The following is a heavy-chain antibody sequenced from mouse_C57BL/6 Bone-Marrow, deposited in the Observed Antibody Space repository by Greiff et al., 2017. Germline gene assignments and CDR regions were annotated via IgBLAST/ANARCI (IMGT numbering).Heavy chain of an antibody. CDR2: SRNKANDYTT. CDR3: ARDAPYYAMDY. V-gene: IGHV7-1*01. Sequence: EVKLMESGGGLVQSGRSLRLSCATSGFTFSDFYMEWVRQAPGKGLEWIAASRNKANDYTTEYSASVKGRFIVSRDTSQSILYLQMNVLRAEDTAIYYCARDAPYYAMDYWGQGTSVTVSS. CDR1: GFTFSDFY. J-gene: IGHJ4*01.